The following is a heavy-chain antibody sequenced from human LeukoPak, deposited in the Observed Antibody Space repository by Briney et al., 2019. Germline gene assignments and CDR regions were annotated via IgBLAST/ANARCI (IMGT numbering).Heavy chain of an antibody. CDR3: AKTKSGSYSSLDY. V-gene: IGHV3-23*01. D-gene: IGHD1-26*01. CDR2: ISGSGGST. Sequence: PGGSLRLSCAASGFTFSSYAMSWVRQAPGKGLEWVSAISGSGGSTYYADSVKGRFTISRDNSKNTLYLQMNSLRAGDTAVYYCAKTKSGSYSSLDYWGQGTLVTVSS. CDR1: GFTFSSYA. J-gene: IGHJ4*02.